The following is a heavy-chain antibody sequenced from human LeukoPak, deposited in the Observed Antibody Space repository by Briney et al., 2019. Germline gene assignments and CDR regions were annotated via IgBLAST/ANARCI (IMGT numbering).Heavy chain of an antibody. J-gene: IGHJ4*02. Sequence: GGSLKLSCAASGFTFDDYAMHWVRQAPGKGLEWVSLISWDGGSTYYADSVKGRFTISRDNSKNSLYLQMNSLRAEDTALYYCAKDSSGYDGHFDYWGQGTLVTVSS. CDR1: GFTFDDYA. D-gene: IGHD5-12*01. V-gene: IGHV3-43D*03. CDR3: AKDSSGYDGHFDY. CDR2: ISWDGGST.